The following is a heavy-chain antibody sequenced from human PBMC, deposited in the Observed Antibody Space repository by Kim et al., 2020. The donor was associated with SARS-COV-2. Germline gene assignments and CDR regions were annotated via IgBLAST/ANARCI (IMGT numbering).Heavy chain of an antibody. CDR2: INHSGST. D-gene: IGHD3-22*01. CDR1: GGSFSGYY. V-gene: IGHV4-34*01. CDR3: ARGFRRVYYDHPPGGSWFDP. J-gene: IGHJ5*02. Sequence: SETLSLTCAVYGGSFSGYYWSWIRQPPGKGLEWIGEINHSGSTNYNPSLKSRVTISVDTSKNQFSLKLSSVTAADTAVYYCARGFRRVYYDHPPGGSWFDPWGQGTLVTVSS.